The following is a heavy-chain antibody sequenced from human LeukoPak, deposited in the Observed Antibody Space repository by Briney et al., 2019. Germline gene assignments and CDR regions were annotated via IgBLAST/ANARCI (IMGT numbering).Heavy chain of an antibody. Sequence: SETLSLTCSVSGGSISSLYWSWIRQPPGKGLEWIGYIYYTGSTNYNPSLKSRVTMFVDVSKNQFSLRLSSVTAADTAVYYCARHRAYSSSSPFDYWGQGTLVTVSS. J-gene: IGHJ4*02. D-gene: IGHD6-6*01. CDR1: GGSISSLY. CDR2: IYYTGST. V-gene: IGHV4-59*08. CDR3: ARHRAYSSSSPFDY.